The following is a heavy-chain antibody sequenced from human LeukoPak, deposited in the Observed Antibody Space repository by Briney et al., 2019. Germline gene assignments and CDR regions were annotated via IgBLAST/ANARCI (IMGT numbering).Heavy chain of an antibody. V-gene: IGHV3-7*01. CDR3: ARDVGGSLDY. D-gene: IGHD1-26*01. CDR1: GFTFSTYW. CDR2: IKGDETAK. J-gene: IGHJ4*02. Sequence: PGGSLRLSCAASGFTFSTYWMAWVRQAPGKGLEWVANIKGDETAKHQADSVKGRFTISRDNAQNSVYLQMSSLRGDDTAVYYCARDVGGSLDYWGQGTLVTASS.